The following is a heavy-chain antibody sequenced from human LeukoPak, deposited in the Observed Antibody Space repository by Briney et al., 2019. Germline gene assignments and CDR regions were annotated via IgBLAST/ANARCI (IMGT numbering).Heavy chain of an antibody. J-gene: IGHJ6*03. D-gene: IGHD2-2*02. Sequence: SETLSLTCAVSNGSISSYYWSWIRQPPGKGLEWIGYIYYSGSTNYNPSLKSRVTISVDTSKNQFSLKLSSVTAADTAVYYCARTGYCSSTSCYTASRPYYYYYMDVWGKGTTVTVSS. CDR3: ARTGYCSSTSCYTASRPYYYYYMDV. CDR2: IYYSGST. CDR1: NGSISSYY. V-gene: IGHV4-59*01.